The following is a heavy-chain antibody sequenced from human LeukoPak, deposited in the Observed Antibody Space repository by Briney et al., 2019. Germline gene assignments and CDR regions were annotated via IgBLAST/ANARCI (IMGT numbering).Heavy chain of an antibody. CDR1: GGSISPFY. V-gene: IGHV4-59*01. CDR2: IYYTGGT. D-gene: IGHD3-3*01. Sequence: PSETLSLTCTVSGGSISPFYWNWIRQPPGKGLEWIGYIYYTGGTSYSPSLNSRVTISVDTSKNQFSLKLSSVTAADTAVYYCASRSSIWSGYQDTLYYFDSWGQGTLVTVSS. J-gene: IGHJ4*02. CDR3: ASRSSIWSGYQDTLYYFDS.